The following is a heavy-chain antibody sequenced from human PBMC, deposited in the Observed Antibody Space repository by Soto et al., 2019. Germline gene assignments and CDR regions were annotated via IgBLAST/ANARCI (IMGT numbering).Heavy chain of an antibody. CDR3: ARDYGGSGSYYVTYYYYGMDV. CDR2: ISSSSSYI. V-gene: IGHV3-21*01. D-gene: IGHD3-10*01. CDR1: GFTFSSYS. J-gene: IGHJ6*02. Sequence: GALRLSCAASGFTFSSYSMNWVRQAPGKGLEWDSSISSSSSYIYYADSVKGRFTISRDNAKNSLYLQMNSLRAEDTAVYYCARDYGGSGSYYVTYYYYGMDVWGQGTTVTVCS.